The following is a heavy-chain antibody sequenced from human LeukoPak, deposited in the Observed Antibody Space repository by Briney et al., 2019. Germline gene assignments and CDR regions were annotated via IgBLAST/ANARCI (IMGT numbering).Heavy chain of an antibody. CDR3: ANRRSYNPYYYYGMDV. CDR1: GFTFSSYA. CDR2: ISGSGGST. V-gene: IGHV3-23*01. J-gene: IGHJ6*04. Sequence: GGSLRLSCAASGFTFSSYAMRWVRQAPGKGLEWVSAISGSGGSTYYADSVKGRFTISRDNSKNTLYLQMNSLRAEDTAVYYCANRRSYNPYYYYGMDVWGKGTRSPSPQ. D-gene: IGHD3-10*01.